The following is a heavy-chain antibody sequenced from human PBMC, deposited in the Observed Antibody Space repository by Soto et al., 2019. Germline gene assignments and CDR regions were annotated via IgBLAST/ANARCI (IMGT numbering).Heavy chain of an antibody. Sequence: SETLSLTCAVSSGSISSSNWWSWVRPPPGKGREGGGEIYHSGSTNYNPSRKRRGTISAATSTNQFALKLSSVTAADTAVYYCARAPTKLEYCSSTSCYRNYYYYYMDVWGKGTTVTVSS. CDR3: ARAPTKLEYCSSTSCYRNYYYYYMDV. J-gene: IGHJ6*03. CDR2: IYHSGST. CDR1: SGSISSSNW. D-gene: IGHD2-2*01. V-gene: IGHV4-4*02.